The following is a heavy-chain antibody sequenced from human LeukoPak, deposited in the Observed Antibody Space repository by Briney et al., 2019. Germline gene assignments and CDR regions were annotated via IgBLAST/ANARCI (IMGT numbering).Heavy chain of an antibody. D-gene: IGHD6-19*01. CDR1: GGSISSSSYY. Sequence: SETLSLTCTVSGGSISSSSYYWGWIRQPPGKGLEWIGSSYYSGSTYYNPSPKSRVTISVDTSKNQFSLKLSSVTAADTAVYYCARVGEQWLEFDYWGQGTLVTVSS. J-gene: IGHJ4*02. CDR2: SYYSGST. CDR3: ARVGEQWLEFDY. V-gene: IGHV4-39*07.